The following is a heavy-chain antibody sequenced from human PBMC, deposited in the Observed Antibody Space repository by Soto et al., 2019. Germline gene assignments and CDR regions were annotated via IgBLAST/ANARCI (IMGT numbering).Heavy chain of an antibody. J-gene: IGHJ5*02. CDR1: GYFTRYYY. CDR2: VYHSGST. V-gene: IGHV4-59*08. CDR3: AIGYMDWFDP. D-gene: IGHD2-2*02. Sequence: PSETLSLTCTVSGYFTRYYYWSWIRVAPGKGLEWIGSVYHSGSTNYNPSLKSRVTILRDSSKAQFSLKLNSAPVADTAVYYCAIGYMDWFDPWGQGTLVTVSS.